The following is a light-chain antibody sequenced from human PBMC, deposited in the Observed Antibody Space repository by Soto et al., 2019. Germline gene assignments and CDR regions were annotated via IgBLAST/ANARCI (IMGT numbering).Light chain of an antibody. J-gene: IGLJ2*01. CDR2: EVS. CDR3: SSYSGSDTLE. Sequence: QSVLAQHASVSGYPGQSITISCTGTSSDVGGYNYVSWYQHHPGKAPKLMVYEVSNRPSGVSNRFSGSNSGNTAPLTTSGLHDEYEDDYYCSSYSGSDTLEIGGGTKLTVL. V-gene: IGLV2-14*01. CDR1: SSDVGGYNY.